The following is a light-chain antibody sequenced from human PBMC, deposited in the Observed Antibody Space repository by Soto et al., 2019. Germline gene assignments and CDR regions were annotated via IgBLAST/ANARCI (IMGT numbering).Light chain of an antibody. CDR2: EVS. J-gene: IGLJ3*02. CDR1: CSDVGGYNY. Sequence: QSVLTQPASVSGSPGQSITISCTGTCSDVGGYNYVSWYQQHPGKAPKLMIYEVSNRPSGVSDRFSGSKSANTASLTISGLQAADAADYYCSSYTSSSTLVFGGGTKVTVL. V-gene: IGLV2-14*01. CDR3: SSYTSSSTLV.